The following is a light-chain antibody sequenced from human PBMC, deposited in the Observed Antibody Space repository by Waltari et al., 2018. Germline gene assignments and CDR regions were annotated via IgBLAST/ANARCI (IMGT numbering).Light chain of an antibody. J-gene: IGKJ1*01. V-gene: IGKV3-20*01. Sequence: SCRACHSVSRYLACYQQKPGQAPRLLIYVASTMATGIPDRFSGSGSGTYFSLTISRLEPEDFAVYYCQKYDRLPATFGQGTKVEIK. CDR2: VAS. CDR3: QKYDRLPAT. CDR1: HSVSRY.